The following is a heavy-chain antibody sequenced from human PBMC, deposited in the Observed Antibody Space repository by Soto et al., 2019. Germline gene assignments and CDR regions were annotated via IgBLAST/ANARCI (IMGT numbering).Heavy chain of an antibody. D-gene: IGHD3-3*01. Sequence: PSETLSLTCAVSGGSISSSNWWSWVRQPPGKGLEWIGEIYHSGSTNYNPSLKSRVTISVDKSKNQFSLSLSSVTAADTAVYYCARAPTTFGVVISFDYWGQGSLGTSPQ. J-gene: IGHJ4*02. CDR1: GGSISSSNW. CDR3: ARAPTTFGVVISFDY. V-gene: IGHV4-4*02. CDR2: IYHSGST.